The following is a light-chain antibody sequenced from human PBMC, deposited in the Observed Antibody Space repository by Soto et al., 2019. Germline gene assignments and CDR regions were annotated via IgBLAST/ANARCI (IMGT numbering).Light chain of an antibody. CDR1: NSDVGGYDY. CDR3: SSYTSSTTLGV. CDR2: EVS. J-gene: IGLJ3*02. V-gene: IGLV2-14*01. Sequence: QSVLTQPASVSGSPGQSITISCTGTNSDVGGYDYVSWYQQHPGKAPKLMIYEVSHRPSGGSNRFSGSRSGNTASLTISGLQAEDEADYYCSSYTSSTTLGVFGGGTKLTVL.